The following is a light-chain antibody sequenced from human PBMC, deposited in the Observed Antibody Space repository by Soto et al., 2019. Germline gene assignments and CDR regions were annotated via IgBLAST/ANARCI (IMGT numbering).Light chain of an antibody. Sequence: DVVMTQSPLSLPVTLGQPASISCTSSLSLVDSGGNTYFNWYQQRPGQPPRRLIYKISNRESGVAYRFGASGSGTDFTLRISRVEAEDLGVYYCMQGTLWPWTFGQGTKVEIK. J-gene: IGKJ1*01. CDR1: LSLVDSGGNTY. CDR3: MQGTLWPWT. CDR2: KIS. V-gene: IGKV2-30*01.